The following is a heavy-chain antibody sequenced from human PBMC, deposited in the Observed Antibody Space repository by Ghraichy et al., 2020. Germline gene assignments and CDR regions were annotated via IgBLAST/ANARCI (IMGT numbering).Heavy chain of an antibody. D-gene: IGHD2-15*01. J-gene: IGHJ6*02. Sequence: GGSLRLSCAASGFTFSSYSMNWVRQAPGKGLEWVSSISSSSSYIYYADSVKGRFTISRDNAKNSLYLQMNSLRAEDTAVYYCASPLERYCSGGSCYSASPATHYYYYGRDVWGQGTTVTVSS. CDR3: ASPLERYCSGGSCYSASPATHYYYYGRDV. CDR2: ISSSSSYI. V-gene: IGHV3-21*01. CDR1: GFTFSSYS.